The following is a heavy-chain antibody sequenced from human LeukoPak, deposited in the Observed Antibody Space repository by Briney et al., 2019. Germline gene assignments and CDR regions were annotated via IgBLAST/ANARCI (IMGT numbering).Heavy chain of an antibody. CDR2: IIPIFGTA. Sequence: SVKVSCKASGGTFSGYSISWVRQAPGQGLEWMGGIIPIFGTANDAQKLQGRVTTTADKSTSTDYMELSSLRFEDTDVYYCARDQGGAPAHWGQGNLVTVFS. CDR3: ARDQGGAPAH. D-gene: IGHD4-17*01. CDR1: GGTFSGYS. V-gene: IGHV1-69*06. J-gene: IGHJ4*02.